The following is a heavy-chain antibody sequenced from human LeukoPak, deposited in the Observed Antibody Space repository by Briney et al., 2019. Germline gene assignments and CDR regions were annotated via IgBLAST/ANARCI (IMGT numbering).Heavy chain of an antibody. Sequence: GGSLRLSCAASGFTFSSYSMNWVRQAPGKGLEWVSYISSSSSTIYYADSVKGRFTISRDNAKNSLYLQMNSLRAEDTAVYYCSRTQSGDAFDIWGQGTMVTVSS. J-gene: IGHJ3*02. D-gene: IGHD4-11*01. CDR1: GFTFSSYS. CDR3: SRTQSGDAFDI. V-gene: IGHV3-48*01. CDR2: ISSSSSTI.